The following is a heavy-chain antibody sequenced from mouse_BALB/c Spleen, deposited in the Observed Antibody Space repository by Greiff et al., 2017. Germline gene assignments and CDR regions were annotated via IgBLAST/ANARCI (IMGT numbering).Heavy chain of an antibody. CDR1: GYTFSSYW. CDR2: ILPGSGST. J-gene: IGHJ4*01. Sequence: VQLQQSGAELMKPGASVKISCKATGYTFSSYWIEWVKQRPGHGLEWIGEILPGSGSTNYNEKFKGKATFTADTSSNTAYMQLSSLTSEDSAVYYCARAGHYGSSYGYAMDYWGQGTSVTVSS. D-gene: IGHD1-1*01. V-gene: IGHV1-9*01. CDR3: ARAGHYGSSYGYAMDY.